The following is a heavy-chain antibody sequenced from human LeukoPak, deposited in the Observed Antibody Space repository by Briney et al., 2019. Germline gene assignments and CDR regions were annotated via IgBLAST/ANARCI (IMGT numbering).Heavy chain of an antibody. Sequence: PGGSLRLSCAASGFTFTGYWMTWVRQAPGKGLEWVANIKQDGSDKYYVDSVKGRFTISRDNAKNSLYLQMNSLRAEDTAVYYCARFRYSSSAFDYWGQGTLVTVSS. CDR1: GFTFTGYW. D-gene: IGHD6-6*01. J-gene: IGHJ4*02. CDR3: ARFRYSSSAFDY. V-gene: IGHV3-7*01. CDR2: IKQDGSDK.